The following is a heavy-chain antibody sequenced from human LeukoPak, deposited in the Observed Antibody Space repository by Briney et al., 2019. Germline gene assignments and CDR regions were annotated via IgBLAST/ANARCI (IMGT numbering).Heavy chain of an antibody. D-gene: IGHD2-21*01. CDR3: ARTFASVLRKGGFDY. V-gene: IGHV4-34*01. CDR2: INHSGST. CDR1: GGSFSGYY. J-gene: IGHJ4*02. Sequence: SETLSLTCAVYGGSFSGYYWSWIRQPPGKGLEWIGEINHSGSTNYNPSLKSRVTISVDTSKNQFSLKLSSVTAADTAVYYCARTFASVLRKGGFDYWGQGTLVTVSS.